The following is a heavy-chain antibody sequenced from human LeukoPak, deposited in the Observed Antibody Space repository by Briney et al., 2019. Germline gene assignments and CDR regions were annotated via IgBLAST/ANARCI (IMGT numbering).Heavy chain of an antibody. CDR1: GFTFSGYA. V-gene: IGHV3-23*01. D-gene: IGHD5-18*01. CDR3: AKAPPDSYYYYYGMDV. CDR2: ISGRGGST. Sequence: PGGSLRLSCAAFGFTFSGYAMTWVRQAPGKGLEWVSAISGRGGSTYYADSVKGQFTISRDNSKNTLYLQMNSLRAEDTAVYYCAKAPPDSYYYYYGMDVWGQGTTVTVSS. J-gene: IGHJ6*02.